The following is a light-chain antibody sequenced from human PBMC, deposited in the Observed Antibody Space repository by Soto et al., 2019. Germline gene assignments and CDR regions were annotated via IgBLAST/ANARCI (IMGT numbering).Light chain of an antibody. J-gene: IGKJ1*01. CDR3: QQYGSSTLT. Sequence: LTQSPGTLYMSPGERATLSCRASQNIDSSLLAWYQQRPGQAPRLLVYGASSRAAGIPDRVSGSGSGTDFTLTISRLEPEDFAVYYCQQYGSSTLTFGQGTKVAIK. CDR1: QNIDSSL. CDR2: GAS. V-gene: IGKV3-20*01.